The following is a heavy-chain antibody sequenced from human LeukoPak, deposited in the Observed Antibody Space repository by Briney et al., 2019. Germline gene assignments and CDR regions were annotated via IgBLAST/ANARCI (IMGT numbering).Heavy chain of an antibody. D-gene: IGHD1-1*01. CDR1: GLTFSNFP. CDR2: ISYDGNTK. Sequence: GGSLRLSCTATGLTFSNFPMHWVRQAPGKGLEWVAVISYDGNTKYYADSVKGRFAITRDNSKNTLFLQMNSLRAEDTAVYYCAREAIGTTKSDDAFDIWGQGTMVTVSS. CDR3: AREAIGTTKSDDAFDI. J-gene: IGHJ3*02. V-gene: IGHV3-30*09.